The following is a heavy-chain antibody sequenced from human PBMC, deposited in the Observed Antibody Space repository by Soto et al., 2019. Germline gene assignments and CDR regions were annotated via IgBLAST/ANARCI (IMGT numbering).Heavy chain of an antibody. J-gene: IGHJ4*02. CDR2: ISDDGSNK. V-gene: IGHV3-30*18. CDR3: AKDPRGYRGYPAY. Sequence: GGSLDLSCAACGFSFINYGIHWLRQTPGEGLGWLAIISDDGSNKYYADSVKGRFTISRDNSKNTLYLQMNSLRAEDTAVYHCAKDPRGYRGYPAYWGQGTLVTVSS. CDR1: GFSFINYG. D-gene: IGHD5-12*01.